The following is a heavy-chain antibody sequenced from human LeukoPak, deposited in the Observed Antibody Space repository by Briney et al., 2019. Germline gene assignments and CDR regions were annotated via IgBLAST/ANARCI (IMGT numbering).Heavy chain of an antibody. J-gene: IGHJ4*02. Sequence: GGSLRLSCAASGFTFSSYSMNWVRQAPGKGLEWVSSTSSSSNYIYYADSLKGRFTISRDNAKNSLFLQMNSLRAEDTAVYYCASEEYDYWGQGTLVTVSS. D-gene: IGHD2-2*01. CDR3: ASEEYDY. CDR1: GFTFSSYS. CDR2: TSSSSNYI. V-gene: IGHV3-21*01.